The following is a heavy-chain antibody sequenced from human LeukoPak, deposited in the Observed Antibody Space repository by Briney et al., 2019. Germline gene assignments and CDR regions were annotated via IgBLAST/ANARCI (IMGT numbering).Heavy chain of an antibody. Sequence: GGSLRLSCAASGFTYNRYAMNWVRKAPGKGLEWVASISDSGDDKYYADSVKGRFSISRDNFKNTVSLQMNSLRAEDTALYYCAELGITMIGGVWGKGTTVTISS. J-gene: IGHJ6*04. CDR1: GFTYNRYA. CDR2: ISDSGDDK. D-gene: IGHD3-10*02. V-gene: IGHV3-23*01. CDR3: AELGITMIGGV.